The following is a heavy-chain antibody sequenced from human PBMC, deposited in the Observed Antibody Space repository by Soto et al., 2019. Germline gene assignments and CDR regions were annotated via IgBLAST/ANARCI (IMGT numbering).Heavy chain of an antibody. J-gene: IGHJ5*02. CDR3: ASFGNWNYPSDRFDP. CDR2: IYYSGST. D-gene: IGHD1-7*01. Sequence: PSETLSLTCTVSGGSVGNTTYYWGWIRQPPGKGLEWIATIYYSGSTFYNPSLKSRVTISVDTSKNQFSLKLSSVTAADTAVYYCASFGNWNYPSDRFDPWGQGTLVTVSS. CDR1: GGSVGNTTYY. V-gene: IGHV4-39*01.